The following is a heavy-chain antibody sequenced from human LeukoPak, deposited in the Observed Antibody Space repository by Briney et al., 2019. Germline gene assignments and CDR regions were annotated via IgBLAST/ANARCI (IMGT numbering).Heavy chain of an antibody. Sequence: GGSLRLSCAASGFTFSSYSMNWVRQAPGKGLEWVSSISSSSRHMYYADSVEGRFTISRDDAKNSVYLQMNSLRAEETAVYYCVRDFNTVTTAYLHHWGQGTLVTVSS. CDR2: ISSSSRHM. V-gene: IGHV3-21*01. CDR1: GFTFSSYS. D-gene: IGHD4-17*01. CDR3: VRDFNTVTTAYLHH. J-gene: IGHJ1*01.